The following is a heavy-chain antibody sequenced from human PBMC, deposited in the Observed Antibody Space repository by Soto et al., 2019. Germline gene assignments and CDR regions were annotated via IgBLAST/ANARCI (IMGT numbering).Heavy chain of an antibody. CDR1: GYTFTGHY. CDR3: AREVGKVGYSSSSCDY. J-gene: IGHJ4*02. Sequence: QVQLVQSGAEVKKPGASVKVSCKASGYTFTGHYMYWVRQAPGQGLEWMGWINPEHGGTSYVQKFQGRVTMNTDPSINTGYMELRRLRSDDTAVYYCAREVGKVGYSSSSCDYWGQGSLVTVST. V-gene: IGHV1-2*02. D-gene: IGHD6-6*01. CDR2: INPEHGGT.